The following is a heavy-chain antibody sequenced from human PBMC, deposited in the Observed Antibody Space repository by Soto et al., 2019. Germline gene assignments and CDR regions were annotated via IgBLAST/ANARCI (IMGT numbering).Heavy chain of an antibody. V-gene: IGHV3-9*01. Sequence: GGSLRLSCAASGFTFDDYAMHWVRQAPGKGLEWVSGISWNSGSIGYADSVKGRFTISRDNAKNSLYLQMNSLRAEDTALYYCAKGLSGYVSSWFDPWGQGTLVTVSS. CDR3: AKGLSGYVSSWFDP. D-gene: IGHD5-12*01. J-gene: IGHJ5*02. CDR1: GFTFDDYA. CDR2: ISWNSGSI.